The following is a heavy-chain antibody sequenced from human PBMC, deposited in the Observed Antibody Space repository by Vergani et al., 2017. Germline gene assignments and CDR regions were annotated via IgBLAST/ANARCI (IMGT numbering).Heavy chain of an antibody. D-gene: IGHD3-10*02. Sequence: QLQLQQWGAGLLKPSETLSLTCAVYGGSFSGYYWSWIRQPPGKGLEGIGEINHSGSTNYNPSLKSRVTISVDTSKNQFSLKLSSVTAADTAVYYCARDVRVKGANDAFDIWGQGTMVTVSS. CDR1: GGSFSGYY. V-gene: IGHV4-34*01. CDR2: INHSGST. CDR3: ARDVRVKGANDAFDI. J-gene: IGHJ3*02.